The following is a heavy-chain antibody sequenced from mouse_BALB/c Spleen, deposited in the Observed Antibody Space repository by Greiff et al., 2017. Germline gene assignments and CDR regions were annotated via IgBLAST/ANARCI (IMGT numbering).Heavy chain of an antibody. CDR1: GYTFTNYW. V-gene: IGHV1-63*02. CDR3: ARLGGNYAMDY. CDR2: IYPGGGYT. J-gene: IGHJ4*01. Sequence: VQLQQSGAELVRPGTSVKISCKASGYTFTNYWLGWVKQRPGHGLEWIGDIYPGGGYTNYNEKFKGKATLTADTSSSTAYMQLSSLTSEDSAVYFCARLGGNYAMDYWGQGTSVTVSS.